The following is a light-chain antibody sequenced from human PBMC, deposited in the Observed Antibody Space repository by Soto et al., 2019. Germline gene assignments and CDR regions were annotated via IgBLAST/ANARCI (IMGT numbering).Light chain of an antibody. J-gene: IGLJ2*01. CDR1: SSDVGGYNY. CDR2: EVS. Sequence: QSVLTQPASVPGSPGQSITISCTGSSSDVGGYNYVSWYQQHPGKAPKLMIYEVSNRPSGISNRFSGSKSGNTASLTLSGLQAEDEDDYYCSSYTSSSTLVFGGGT. CDR3: SSYTSSSTLV. V-gene: IGLV2-14*01.